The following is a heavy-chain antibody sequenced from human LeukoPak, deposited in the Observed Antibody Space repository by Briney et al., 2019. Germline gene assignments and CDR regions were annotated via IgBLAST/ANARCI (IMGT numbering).Heavy chain of an antibody. V-gene: IGHV3-74*01. CDR3: AKYEKMMVRGAAISY. D-gene: IGHD3-10*01. CDR1: GFTFSSYW. Sequence: PGGSLRLSCAASGFTFSSYWMHWVRQAPGKGLVWVSRINSDGSSTSYADSVKGRFTISRDNSKNTLYLQMNSLRAEDTAVYYCAKYEKMMVRGAAISYWGQGTLVTVSS. J-gene: IGHJ4*02. CDR2: INSDGSST.